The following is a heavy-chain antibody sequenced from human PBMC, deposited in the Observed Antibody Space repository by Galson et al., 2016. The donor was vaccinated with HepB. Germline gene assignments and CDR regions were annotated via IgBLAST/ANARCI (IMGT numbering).Heavy chain of an antibody. D-gene: IGHD3-16*01. Sequence: SLRLSCAASGFPFHKYNMNWIRQAPGKGLEWVASIGVSSSYTYHAESVAGRFGISRDTAKQSIFLHMSDLRTEDTARYFCHSFSLGPHFDLWGPGTLVAVSS. J-gene: IGHJ2*01. CDR3: HSFSLGPHFDL. V-gene: IGHV3-21*01. CDR2: IGVSSSYT. CDR1: GFPFHKYN.